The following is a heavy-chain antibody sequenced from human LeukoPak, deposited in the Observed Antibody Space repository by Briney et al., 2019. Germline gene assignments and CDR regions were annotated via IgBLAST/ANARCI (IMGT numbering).Heavy chain of an antibody. CDR2: ISSSGSTI. J-gene: IGHJ4*02. CDR3: ARAGGNFDY. D-gene: IGHD4-23*01. V-gene: IGHV3-48*03. CDR1: GFTFSSYE. Sequence: PGGSLRHSCAASGFTFSSYEMNWVGQAPGKGLEWVSYISSSGSTIYYADSVKGRFTISRDNAKNSLYLQMNSLRAEDTAVYYCARAGGNFDYWGQGTLVTVSS.